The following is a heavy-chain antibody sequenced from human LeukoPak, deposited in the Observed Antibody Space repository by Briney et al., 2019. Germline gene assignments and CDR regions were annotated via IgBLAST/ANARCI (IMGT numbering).Heavy chain of an antibody. CDR1: GGSLSSYY. J-gene: IGHJ5*02. CDR3: ARGPDSSSWYNWFDP. V-gene: IGHV4-59*01. CDR2: IYYSGST. D-gene: IGHD6-13*01. Sequence: SETLSLTCTVSGGSLSSYYWSWLRQPPGKGLEWIGYIYYSGSTNYNPSLKSRVTISVDTSKNQFSLKLSSVTAADTAVYYCARGPDSSSWYNWFDPWGQGTLVTVSS.